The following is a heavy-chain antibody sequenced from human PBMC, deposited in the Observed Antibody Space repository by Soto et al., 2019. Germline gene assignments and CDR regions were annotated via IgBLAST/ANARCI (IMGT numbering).Heavy chain of an antibody. CDR3: ARDQAAAVDYYYGMDV. Sequence: QVQLVQSGAEVEKPGSSVKVSCKASGGTFSSYTISWVRQAPGQGLEWMGRIIPILGIANYAQKFQGRVTITADKSTSTAYMELSSLRSEDTAVYYCARDQAAAVDYYYGMDVWGQGTTVTVSS. CDR2: IIPILGIA. V-gene: IGHV1-69*08. D-gene: IGHD6-13*01. J-gene: IGHJ6*02. CDR1: GGTFSSYT.